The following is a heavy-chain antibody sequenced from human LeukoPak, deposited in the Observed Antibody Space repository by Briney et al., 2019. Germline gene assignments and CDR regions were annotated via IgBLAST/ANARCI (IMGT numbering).Heavy chain of an antibody. Sequence: SETLSLTCTVSGGSISGYDWSWIRQPPGKGLEWVGYIYTSGSTNYNPSLKSRVTISVDTSKNQFSLRLSSVTAAATAMYFCARAYSRSYSHFDDWGQGTLVTVSS. CDR3: ARAYSRSYSHFDD. V-gene: IGHV4-4*09. CDR2: IYTSGST. D-gene: IGHD1-26*01. J-gene: IGHJ4*02. CDR1: GGSISGYD.